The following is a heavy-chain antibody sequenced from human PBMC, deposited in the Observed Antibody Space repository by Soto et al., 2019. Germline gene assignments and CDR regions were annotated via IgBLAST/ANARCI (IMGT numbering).Heavy chain of an antibody. J-gene: IGHJ6*03. D-gene: IGHD6-13*01. CDR1: GYTFTSYD. CDR2: MNPNSGNT. CDR3: ARGLYSRLNYYYMDV. Sequence: QVQLVQSGAEVKKPGASVKVSCKASGYTFTSYDINWVRQATGQWLEWMGWMNPNSGNTGYAQKFQGRVTMTRNTSISTDYMELSSLRSEDTAVYYCARGLYSRLNYYYMDVWGKGTTVTVSS. V-gene: IGHV1-8*01.